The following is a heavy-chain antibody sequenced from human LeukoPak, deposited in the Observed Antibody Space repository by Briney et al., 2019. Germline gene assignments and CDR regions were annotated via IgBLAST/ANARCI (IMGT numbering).Heavy chain of an antibody. CDR2: ISAYNGNT. V-gene: IGHV1-18*01. Sequence: ASVKVSCKASGYTFTSYGISWVRQAPGQGLEWMGLISAYNGNTNYVQKLQGRVTMTTDTSTSTAYMELRSLRSDDTAVYYCARDSSVRDEAWWFNPWGQGTLVTVSS. J-gene: IGHJ5*02. D-gene: IGHD3-10*01. CDR1: GYTFTSYG. CDR3: ARDSSVRDEAWWFNP.